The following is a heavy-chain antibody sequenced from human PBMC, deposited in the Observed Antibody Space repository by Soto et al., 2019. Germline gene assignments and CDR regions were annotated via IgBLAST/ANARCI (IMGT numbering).Heavy chain of an antibody. J-gene: IGHJ6*02. CDR1: GGSISSSSYY. Sequence: SETLSLTCTVSGGSISSSSYYWGWIRQPPGKGLEWIGSIYYSGSTYYNPSLKSGVTISVDTSKNQFSLKLSSVTAADTAVYYCARPERIAAAGTNYYYGMDVWGQGTTVTVSS. CDR3: ARPERIAAAGTNYYYGMDV. D-gene: IGHD6-13*01. V-gene: IGHV4-39*01. CDR2: IYYSGST.